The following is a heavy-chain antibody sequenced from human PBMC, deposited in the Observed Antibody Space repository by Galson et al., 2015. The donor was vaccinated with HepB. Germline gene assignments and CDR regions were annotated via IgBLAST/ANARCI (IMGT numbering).Heavy chain of an antibody. CDR2: ISYDGSNK. CDR3: AVHGMATIPNLFLPSEMLLY. J-gene: IGHJ4*02. D-gene: IGHD5-24*01. CDR1: GFPFSSYG. V-gene: IGHV3-30*03. Sequence: SLRLSCAASGFPFSSYGMHWVRQAPGKGLEWVAVISYDGSNKYYADSVKGRFTISRDNSKNTLYLQMNSLRSEDTAVYYCAVHGMATIPNLFLPSEMLLYWGQGTLVTVSS.